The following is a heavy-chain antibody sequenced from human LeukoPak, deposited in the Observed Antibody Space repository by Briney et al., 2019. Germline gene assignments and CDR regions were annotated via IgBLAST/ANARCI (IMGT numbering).Heavy chain of an antibody. CDR2: INPSGGST. CDR1: GYTFTSYY. V-gene: IGHV1-46*01. CDR3: ARVYCSSTSCYDWLDY. D-gene: IGHD2-2*01. Sequence: ASVKVSCKGSGYTFTSYYMHWVRQAPGQGLEWMGIINPSGGSTSYAQKFQGRVTMTRDMSTSTVYMELSSLRSEDTAVYYCARVYCSSTSCYDWLDYWGQGTLVTVSS. J-gene: IGHJ4*02.